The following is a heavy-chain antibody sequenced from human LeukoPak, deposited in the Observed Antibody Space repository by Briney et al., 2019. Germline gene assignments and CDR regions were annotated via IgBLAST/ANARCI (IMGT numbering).Heavy chain of an antibody. CDR1: GFPHSSNY. J-gene: IGHJ6*02. CDR3: ARDVVYDGSGYYYYYYGMDV. D-gene: IGHD3-22*01. V-gene: IGHV3-53*01. CDR2: LYSGCTT. Sequence: GGSLRLSCAASGFPHSSNYMSWVRQAPGKGLEWVSVLYSGCTTYYADSVKGRFTISRDNYKNTLYLQMNSLRAEDTAVYSCARDVVYDGSGYYYYYYGMDVWGQGTTVTVSS.